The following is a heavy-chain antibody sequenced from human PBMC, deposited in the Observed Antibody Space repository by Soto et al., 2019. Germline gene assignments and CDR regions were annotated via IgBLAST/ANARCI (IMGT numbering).Heavy chain of an antibody. CDR1: GGSFSGYY. CDR3: ARFRREYYYDSSGYYPLGYYYYGMDV. V-gene: IGHV4-34*01. CDR2: INHSGST. D-gene: IGHD3-22*01. Sequence: SETLSLTCAVYGGSFSGYYWSWIRQPPGKGLKWIGEINHSGSTNYNPSLKSRVTISVDTSKNQFSLKLSSVTAADTAVYYCARFRREYYYDSSGYYPLGYYYYGMDVWGQGTTVTVSS. J-gene: IGHJ6*02.